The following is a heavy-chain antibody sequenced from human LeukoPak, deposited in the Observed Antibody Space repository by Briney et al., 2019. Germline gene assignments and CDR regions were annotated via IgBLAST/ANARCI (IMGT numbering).Heavy chain of an antibody. Sequence: NPSETLSLTCTVSGDSVSSDTSYWSWIRQPPGKGLEWIGYIDYSGRTDYNPSLKRRVSISLGTSKNQLSLNLNSVTAADTAVYYCVRGYRNNWRFDYWGQGTLVTVSS. CDR2: IDYSGRT. D-gene: IGHD6-13*01. CDR3: VRGYRNNWRFDY. V-gene: IGHV4-61*01. CDR1: GDSVSSDTSY. J-gene: IGHJ4*02.